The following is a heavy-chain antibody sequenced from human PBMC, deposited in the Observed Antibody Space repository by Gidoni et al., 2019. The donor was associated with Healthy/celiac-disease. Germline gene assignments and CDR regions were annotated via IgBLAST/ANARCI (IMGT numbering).Heavy chain of an antibody. CDR2: IYYSGST. Sequence: QVQLQESGPGLVKPSQTLSLTCTVSGGSISSGGYYWSWIRQHPGKGLEWIGYIYYSGSTYYNPSLKIRVTISVDTSKNQFSLKLSSVTAADTAVYYCARTVAGRPRTLDYWGQGTLVTVSS. J-gene: IGHJ4*02. D-gene: IGHD6-19*01. CDR3: ARTVAGRPRTLDY. V-gene: IGHV4-31*03. CDR1: GGSISSGGYY.